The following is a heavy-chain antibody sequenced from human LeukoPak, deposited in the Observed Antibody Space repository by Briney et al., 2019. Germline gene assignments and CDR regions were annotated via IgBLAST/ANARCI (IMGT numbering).Heavy chain of an antibody. Sequence: PGGSLRLSCAASGFTFSTYSMNWVRQAPGKGLEWVSSSSSDSTYIYYADSVKGRFTISRDNAENSLYLQMNSLRAGDTAVYYCASGRNGWYYFDYWGQGTLVTVSS. CDR3: ASGRNGWYYFDY. CDR2: SSSDSTYI. D-gene: IGHD6-19*01. CDR1: GFTFSTYS. V-gene: IGHV3-21*01. J-gene: IGHJ4*02.